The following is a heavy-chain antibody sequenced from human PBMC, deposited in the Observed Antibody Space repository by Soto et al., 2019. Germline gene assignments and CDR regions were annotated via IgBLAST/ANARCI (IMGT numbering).Heavy chain of an antibody. Sequence: ASVKVSCKASGYTFTSYGISWVRRAPGQGLEWMGWISAYNGNTNYAQKLQGRVTMTTDTSTSTAYMELRSLRSDDTAVYYCARALVVPAAFYYYGMDVWGQGTTVTVSS. D-gene: IGHD2-2*01. CDR2: ISAYNGNT. CDR3: ARALVVPAAFYYYGMDV. CDR1: GYTFTSYG. J-gene: IGHJ6*02. V-gene: IGHV1-18*01.